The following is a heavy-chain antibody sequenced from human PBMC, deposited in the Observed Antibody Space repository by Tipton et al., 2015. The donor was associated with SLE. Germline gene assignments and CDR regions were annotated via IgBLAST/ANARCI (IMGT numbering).Heavy chain of an antibody. CDR3: ARGWPQWLGRFYYYSMDV. J-gene: IGHJ6*03. Sequence: TLFLTCTVSGASMASSSSYWTWIRQPAGKGLEWIGRIYVSGSTDYNPSLQSRVTISIDTSKNQFSLMLRSVSAADTAVYYCARGWPQWLGRFYYYSMDVWGEGATVTVSS. D-gene: IGHD6-19*01. CDR1: GASMASSSSY. V-gene: IGHV4-61*02. CDR2: IYVSGST.